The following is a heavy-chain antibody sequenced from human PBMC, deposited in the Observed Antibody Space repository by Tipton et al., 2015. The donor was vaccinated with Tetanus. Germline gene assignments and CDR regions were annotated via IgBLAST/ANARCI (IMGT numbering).Heavy chain of an antibody. D-gene: IGHD2-21*02. Sequence: QSGPEVKKPGSSVKVSCKASGGTFSSYAISWVRQAPGQGLEWMGGIIPIFGTANYAQKFQGRVTITADKSTSTAYMELSSLRSEDTAVYYCAREIDCGGDCYSFYWGQGTLVTVSS. CDR1: GGTFSSYA. CDR2: IIPIFGTA. CDR3: AREIDCGGDCYSFY. V-gene: IGHV1-69*06. J-gene: IGHJ4*02.